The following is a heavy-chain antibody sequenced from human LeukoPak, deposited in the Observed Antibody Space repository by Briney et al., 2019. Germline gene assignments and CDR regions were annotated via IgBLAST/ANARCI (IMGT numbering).Heavy chain of an antibody. Sequence: GGSLRLSCAASGFTFSSYAMSWVRQAPGQGLEWVSAISGSGGSTYYADSVKGRFTISRDNSKNTLYLQMNSLRAEDTAVYYCAKDPDSSGYFENWFDPWGQGTLVTVSS. CDR1: GFTFSSYA. CDR3: AKDPDSSGYFENWFDP. V-gene: IGHV3-23*01. CDR2: ISGSGGST. J-gene: IGHJ5*02. D-gene: IGHD3-22*01.